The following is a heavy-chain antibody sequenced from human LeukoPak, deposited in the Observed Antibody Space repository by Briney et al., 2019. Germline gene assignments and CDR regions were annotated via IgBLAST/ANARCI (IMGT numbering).Heavy chain of an antibody. D-gene: IGHD1-7*01. V-gene: IGHV3-21*04. CDR3: ARKGLGGELGGFDS. Sequence: GGSLRLSCAASGFTFSSYSMNWVRQAPGKGLEWVSSISSSSSYIYYADSVRGRFTISRDNAKNSLYLQMNSLRVEDTALYHCARKGLGGELGGFDSWGQGTLVTVSS. CDR2: ISSSSSYI. CDR1: GFTFSSYS. J-gene: IGHJ4*02.